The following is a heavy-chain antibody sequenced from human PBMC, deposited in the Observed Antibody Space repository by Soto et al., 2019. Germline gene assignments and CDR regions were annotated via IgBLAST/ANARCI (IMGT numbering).Heavy chain of an antibody. J-gene: IGHJ6*02. Sequence: GGSLRLSCAASGFTFSSYALHWVRHAPGKGLGWVAVISYDGSNKYYADSVKGRFTISRDNSKNTLYLQMNSLRAEDTAVYYCARDGFITIKYGMDVWGQGTTVTVSS. CDR3: ARDGFITIKYGMDV. CDR2: ISYDGSNK. V-gene: IGHV3-30-3*01. D-gene: IGHD3-3*01. CDR1: GFTFSSYA.